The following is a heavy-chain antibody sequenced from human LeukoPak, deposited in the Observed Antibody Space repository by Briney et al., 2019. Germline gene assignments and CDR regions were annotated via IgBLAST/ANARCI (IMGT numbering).Heavy chain of an antibody. V-gene: IGHV3-21*01. CDR2: ISSGSSYI. D-gene: IGHD1-26*01. Sequence: GGSLRLSCAASGFTFSSSNMNWVRQAPGKGLEWVSSISSGSSYILYADPVKGRFTISRDNAKNSLYLQMNSLRAEDTAVYYCARYSGTYRDSWGQGTLVTVSS. CDR3: ARYSGTYRDS. J-gene: IGHJ4*02. CDR1: GFTFSSSN.